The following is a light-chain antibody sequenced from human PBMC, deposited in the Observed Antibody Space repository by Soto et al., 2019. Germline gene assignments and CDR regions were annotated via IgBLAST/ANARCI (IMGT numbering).Light chain of an antibody. Sequence: EIVMTQSPATLSVSPGERATLSCRASQSVSSNLAWYQQKPGQAPRLLIYGASTRATGIPARFSGSGSGTEFTLTISSLQSEDFAVYYCQQYNNWTQTIGQGTKVDIK. J-gene: IGKJ1*01. V-gene: IGKV3-15*01. CDR3: QQYNNWTQT. CDR2: GAS. CDR1: QSVSSN.